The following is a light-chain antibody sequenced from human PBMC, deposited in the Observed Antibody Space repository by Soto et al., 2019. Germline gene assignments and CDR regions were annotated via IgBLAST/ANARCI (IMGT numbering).Light chain of an antibody. V-gene: IGKV1-5*02. J-gene: IGKJ1*01. CDR2: DAS. CDR3: QQYSVYWT. CDR1: QSVSTR. Sequence: DIQMTQSPSSLSASVGDRVTIIGRASQSVSTRLAWYQQKPGKAPKVLIYDASSWAGGVPSRFTGSGSGTEFTLTINSLQPDDFATYYCQQYSVYWTFGQGTKVDIK.